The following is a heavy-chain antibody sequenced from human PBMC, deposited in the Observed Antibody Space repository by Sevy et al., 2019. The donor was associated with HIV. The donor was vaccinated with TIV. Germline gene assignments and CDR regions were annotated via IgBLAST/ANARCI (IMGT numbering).Heavy chain of an antibody. V-gene: IGHV3-23*01. D-gene: IGHD6-19*01. CDR2: ISCSGGST. J-gene: IGHJ6*03. CDR1: GFTLSSYD. CDR3: AKAYSSGWYYYYMDV. Sequence: GGSLRLSCAASGFTLSSYDMSWVRQAPGKGLEWVSAISCSGGSTYYADSVKGRFTISRDNSKNTLYLQMNSLRAEDTAVYYCAKAYSSGWYYYYMDVWGKGTTVTVSS.